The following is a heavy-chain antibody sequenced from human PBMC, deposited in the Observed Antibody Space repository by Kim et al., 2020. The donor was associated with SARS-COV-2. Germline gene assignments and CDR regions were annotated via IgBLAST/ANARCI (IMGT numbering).Heavy chain of an antibody. Sequence: GGSLRLSCAASGFTFSSYWMSWVRQAPGKGLEWVANIKQDGSETYYVDSVKGRFTISRDNAKNSLYLQMNSLRAEDTAVYYCARDWASWFKGGGFDYWGQGTLVTVSS. D-gene: IGHD3-10*01. CDR2: IKQDGSET. CDR1: GFTFSSYW. V-gene: IGHV3-7*03. J-gene: IGHJ4*02. CDR3: ARDWASWFKGGGFDY.